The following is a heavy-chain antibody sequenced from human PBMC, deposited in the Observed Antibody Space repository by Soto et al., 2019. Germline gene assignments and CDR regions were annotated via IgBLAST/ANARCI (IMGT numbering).Heavy chain of an antibody. V-gene: IGHV1-46*01. Sequence: GXSVKVSCKASGYXFTXXXMHWVRQXPXQGLEWMGIINPSGGSTSYAQKFQGRVTMTRDTSTSTVYMELSSLRSEDTAVYYCARDGDFWSGYYTGNWFDPWXQGTLVTVSS. D-gene: IGHD3-3*01. CDR1: GYXFTXXX. CDR2: INPSGGST. J-gene: IGHJ5*02. CDR3: ARDGDFWSGYYTGNWFDP.